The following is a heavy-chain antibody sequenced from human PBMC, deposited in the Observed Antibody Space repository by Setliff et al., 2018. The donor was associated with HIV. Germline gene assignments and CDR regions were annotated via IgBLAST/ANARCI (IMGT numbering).Heavy chain of an antibody. D-gene: IGHD2-15*01. CDR2: IYSSGST. V-gene: IGHV4-39*07. Sequence: PSETLSLTCTVSGGSSSSRSYYWGWIRRPPGKGLEWIGSIYSSGSTYYNPSLKSRVTISVDTSKKQFSLRLSSVTAADTAVYYCARDGRHDRNRWYVTHQYFKHWGQGTLVTVS. CDR3: ARDGRHDRNRWYVTHQYFKH. CDR1: GGSSSSRSYY. J-gene: IGHJ1*01.